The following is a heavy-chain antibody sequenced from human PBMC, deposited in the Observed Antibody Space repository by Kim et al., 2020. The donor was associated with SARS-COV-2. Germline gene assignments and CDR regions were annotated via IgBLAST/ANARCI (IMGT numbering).Heavy chain of an antibody. Sequence: SVKVSCKASGGTFSSYAISWVRQAPGQGLEWMGGIIPIFGTANYAQKFQGRVTITADESTSTAYMELSSLRSEDTAVYYCARRGDYDSSGAHQEYYYGMDVWGQGTTVTVSS. CDR1: GGTFSSYA. J-gene: IGHJ6*02. CDR2: IIPIFGTA. V-gene: IGHV1-69*13. D-gene: IGHD3-22*01. CDR3: ARRGDYDSSGAHQEYYYGMDV.